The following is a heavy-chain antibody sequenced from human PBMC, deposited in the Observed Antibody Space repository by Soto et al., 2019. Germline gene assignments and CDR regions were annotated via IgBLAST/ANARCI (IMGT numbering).Heavy chain of an antibody. D-gene: IGHD4-4*01. CDR1: GFTFSSYA. Sequence: EVQLLESGGGLVQPGGSLRLSCAASGFTFSSYAMSWVRQAPGKGLEWVSAISGSGGSTYYADSMKGRFTISRDNSKNTLYLQMNSLSAEDTAVYYCAKKHDYRYYFDYWGQGTLVTVSS. CDR3: AKKHDYRYYFDY. V-gene: IGHV3-23*01. J-gene: IGHJ4*02. CDR2: ISGSGGST.